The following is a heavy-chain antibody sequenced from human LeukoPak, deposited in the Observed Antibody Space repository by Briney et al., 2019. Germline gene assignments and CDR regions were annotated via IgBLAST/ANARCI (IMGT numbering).Heavy chain of an antibody. J-gene: IGHJ5*02. CDR1: GLYLTSGYD. CDR2: IYHSGST. V-gene: IGHV4-38-2*01. CDR3: ARRGSAPNWFDP. Sequence: ADTQSLICVLSGLYLTSGYDWGWIRQPPGKGLEWIGDIYHSGSTYYNPCLKSRVTISVDTSKNQFSLKLISVTAADTAMYYCARRGSAPNWFDPWGQGTLVTVSS.